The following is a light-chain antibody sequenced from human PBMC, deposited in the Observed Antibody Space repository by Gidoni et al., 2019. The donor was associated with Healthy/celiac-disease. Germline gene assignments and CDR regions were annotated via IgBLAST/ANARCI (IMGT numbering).Light chain of an antibody. CDR1: QTILYNSNNKDC. V-gene: IGKV4-1*01. J-gene: IGKJ1*01. CDR3: QQYFRTPPT. Sequence: DIVMTQSPDSLAVSLGERATVYCKSSQTILYNSNNKDCLAWYQQKPGQPPKLLFYWASTRESGVPDRFNGGRSGAKFTLTINSLQAEDVATYYCQQYFRTPPTFGQGTRVEIK. CDR2: WAS.